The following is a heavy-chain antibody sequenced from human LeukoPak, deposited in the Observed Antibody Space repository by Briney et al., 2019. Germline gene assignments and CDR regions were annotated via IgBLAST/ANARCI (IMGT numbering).Heavy chain of an antibody. CDR2: INSEGSST. J-gene: IGHJ1*01. D-gene: IGHD3-3*01. V-gene: IGHV3-74*01. CDR3: ARVKYDFWSGYSFQH. Sequence: PGGSLRLSCAASGFTFSSYWMHWVRQAPGEGLMWFSRINSEGSSTSYADSVKGRFTISRDNAKNTLYLQMNSLRAGDTSVYYCARVKYDFWSGYSFQHWGQGTLVTVSS. CDR1: GFTFSSYW.